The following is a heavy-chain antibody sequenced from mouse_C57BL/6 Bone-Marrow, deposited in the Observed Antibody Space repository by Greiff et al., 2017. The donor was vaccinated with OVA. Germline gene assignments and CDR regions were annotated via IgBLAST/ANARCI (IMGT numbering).Heavy chain of an antibody. J-gene: IGHJ4*01. CDR2: IWSGGST. V-gene: IGHV2-5*01. CDR1: GFSLTSYG. CDR3: AKRNYYAMDY. Sequence: QVQLQQSGPGLVQPSQSLSITCTVSGFSLTSYGVNWVRQSPGKGLEWLGVIWSGGSTDYNAAFMSRLSITKDNSKSQVFFKMNSLQADNTAIYCCAKRNYYAMDYWGQGTSVTVSS.